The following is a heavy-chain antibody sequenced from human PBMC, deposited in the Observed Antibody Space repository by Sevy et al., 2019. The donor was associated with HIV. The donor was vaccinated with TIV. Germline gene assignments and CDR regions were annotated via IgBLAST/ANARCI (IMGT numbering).Heavy chain of an antibody. CDR3: ARVREAIYYFGMDV. CDR2: ISYSGNT. Sequence: SETLSLTCTVSGGSVTSGNYYWTWIRQPPGKGLEWIGYISYSGNTKYNPSLKSRVIISVDTSKTQLSLTLSSVTAADTAVYYCARVREAIYYFGMDVWGQGTTVTVSS. CDR1: GGSVTSGNYY. V-gene: IGHV4-61*01. J-gene: IGHJ6*02.